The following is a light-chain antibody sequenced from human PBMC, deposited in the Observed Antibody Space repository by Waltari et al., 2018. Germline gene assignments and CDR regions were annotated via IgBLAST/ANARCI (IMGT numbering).Light chain of an antibody. V-gene: IGKV1-39*01. CDR1: ENVNNY. Sequence: DIQMTQSPSSLSASIGDRVTITCRASENVNNYLNWYQQKPGKAPKLLIYKASTLQSGAPSRFSCSGSGTVFTLTINSLQSEDVATYYCQHSDGLPYSFGQGTKVEI. J-gene: IGKJ2*03. CDR2: KAS. CDR3: QHSDGLPYS.